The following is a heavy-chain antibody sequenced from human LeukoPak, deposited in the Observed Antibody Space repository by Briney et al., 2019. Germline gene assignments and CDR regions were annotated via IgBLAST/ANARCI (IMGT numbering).Heavy chain of an antibody. J-gene: IGHJ4*02. V-gene: IGHV5-51*01. CDR3: ARHTKYSTSSRVFDY. CDR2: IYPGDSNS. D-gene: IGHD6-6*01. CDR1: GCGFTKDW. Sequence: GAPLQISCKGAGCGFTKDWIGWVRQMPGKGVERRWSIYPGDSNSRYSPSFQGQVTITADKSIRTAYLQWSSLKASDTAKYYCARHTKYSTSSRVFDYWGQGTLVTVSS.